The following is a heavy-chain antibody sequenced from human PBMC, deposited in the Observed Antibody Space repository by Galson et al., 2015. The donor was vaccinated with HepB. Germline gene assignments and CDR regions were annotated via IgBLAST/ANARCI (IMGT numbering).Heavy chain of an antibody. J-gene: IGHJ6*02. CDR2: INAGNGNT. CDR3: ARGSGSYYHYYYGMDV. CDR1: GYTFTSYA. D-gene: IGHD1-26*01. V-gene: IGHV1-3*01. Sequence: SVKVSCKASGYTFTSYAMHWVRQAPGQRLEWMGWINAGNGNTKYSQKFQGRVTITRDTSASTAYMELSSLGSEDTAVYYCARGSGSYYHYYYGMDVWGQGTTVTVSS.